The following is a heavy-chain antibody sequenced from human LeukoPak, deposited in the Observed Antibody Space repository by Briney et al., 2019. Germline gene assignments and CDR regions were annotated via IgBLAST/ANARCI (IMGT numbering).Heavy chain of an antibody. V-gene: IGHV3-48*02. J-gene: IGHJ4*02. CDR2: ISSGSSII. CDR1: GFTFSSHS. Sequence: SGGSLRLSCAASGFTFSSHSMNWVRQAPGKGLEWVSYISSGSSIIYYADSVKGRFTISRDNAKNSLSLQMNSLRDEDTAVYYCAREDYWGQGTLVTVSS. CDR3: AREDY.